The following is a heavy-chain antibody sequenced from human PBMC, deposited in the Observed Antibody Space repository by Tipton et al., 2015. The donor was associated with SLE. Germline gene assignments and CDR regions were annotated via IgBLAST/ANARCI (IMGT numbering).Heavy chain of an antibody. J-gene: IGHJ3*02. CDR3: AREDPVWEAFDI. D-gene: IGHD3-16*01. CDR2: ISYDGSNK. V-gene: IGHV3-30*04. CDR1: GFFFGDYA. Sequence: SLRLSCAGSGFFFGDYAMHWVRQAPGKGLEWVAVISYDGSNKYYADSVKGRFTISRDNSKNTLYLQMNSLRADDTAVYYCAREDPVWEAFDIWGQGTMVTVSS.